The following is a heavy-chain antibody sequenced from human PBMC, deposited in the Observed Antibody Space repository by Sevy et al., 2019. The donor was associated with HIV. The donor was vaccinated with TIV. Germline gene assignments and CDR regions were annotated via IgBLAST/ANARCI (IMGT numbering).Heavy chain of an antibody. D-gene: IGHD6-13*01. J-gene: IGHJ4*02. CDR2: ISGSGGST. Sequence: GGSLRLSCAASGFIFSGYWMSWVRQAPGKGLEWVSAISGSGGSTYYADSVKGRFTISRDNSKNTLYLQMNSLRAEDTAVYYCAKDQAAKEVFPSWGQGTLVTVSS. V-gene: IGHV3-23*01. CDR3: AKDQAAKEVFPS. CDR1: GFIFSGYW.